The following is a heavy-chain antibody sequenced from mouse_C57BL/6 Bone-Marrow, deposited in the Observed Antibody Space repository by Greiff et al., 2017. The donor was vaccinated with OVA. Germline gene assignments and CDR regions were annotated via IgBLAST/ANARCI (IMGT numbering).Heavy chain of an antibody. CDR1: GFTFSIYA. D-gene: IGHD3-2*02. CDR3: ARGNSGYGWYFDV. CDR2: ISDGGSYT. Sequence: EVQRVESGGGLVKPGGSLKLSCAASGFTFSIYAMSWVRQTPEKRLEWVATISDGGSYTYYPDNVKGRFTISRDNAKNNLYLQMSHLKSEDTAMYYCARGNSGYGWYFDVWGTGTTVTVSS. V-gene: IGHV5-4*01. J-gene: IGHJ1*03.